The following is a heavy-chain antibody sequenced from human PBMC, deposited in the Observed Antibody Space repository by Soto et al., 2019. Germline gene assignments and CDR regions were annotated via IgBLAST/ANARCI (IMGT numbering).Heavy chain of an antibody. D-gene: IGHD6-6*01. CDR3: ARDSSSSGPDPAPYYGMDV. V-gene: IGHV3-74*01. CDR1: GFTFSSYW. J-gene: IGHJ6*02. Sequence: HPGGSLRLSCAASGFTFSSYWMHWVRQAPGKGLVWVSRINSDGSSTSYADSVKGRFTISRDNAKNTLYLQMNSLRAEDTAVYYCARDSSSSGPDPAPYYGMDVWGQGTTVTVSS. CDR2: INSDGSST.